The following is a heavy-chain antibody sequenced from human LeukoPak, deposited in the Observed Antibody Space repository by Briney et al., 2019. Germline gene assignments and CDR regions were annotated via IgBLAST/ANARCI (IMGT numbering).Heavy chain of an antibody. Sequence: GGSLRLSCAASGFTFGSYAMSWVRQAPGKGLEWLGRIKRETDGGTIDYAAPVKGRFTISRDDSRNTLYLQMDSLKIEDTAVYYCTTDRYYDNSELQFQHWGQGTLVTVSS. V-gene: IGHV3-15*01. J-gene: IGHJ1*01. CDR2: IKRETDGGTI. D-gene: IGHD3-22*01. CDR1: GFTFGSYA. CDR3: TTDRYYDNSELQFQH.